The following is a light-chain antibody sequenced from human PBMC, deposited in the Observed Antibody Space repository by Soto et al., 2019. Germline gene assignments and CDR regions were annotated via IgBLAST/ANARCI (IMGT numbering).Light chain of an antibody. V-gene: IGKV3-15*01. CDR3: QQYDNWPPFT. Sequence: TVMTQSPATLSVSVGERVTLSCRASQSVRNNLAWYQQKPGQAPRLLIYGASTRTTDVPARFSGSGSGTDFTLTISSLQSEDFAVYYCQQYDNWPPFTFGPGTKVDIK. CDR2: GAS. J-gene: IGKJ3*01. CDR1: QSVRNN.